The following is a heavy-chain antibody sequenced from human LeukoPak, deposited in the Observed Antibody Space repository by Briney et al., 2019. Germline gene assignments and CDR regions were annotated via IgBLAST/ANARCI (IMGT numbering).Heavy chain of an antibody. CDR2: INSDGSST. V-gene: IGHV3-74*01. Sequence: GGSLRLSCAASGFTFSSYWMHWVRQAPGKGLVWVSRINSDGSSTSYADSVKGRFTISRDNAKNTLYLQTNSLRAEDTAVYYCARGFVVVVPAAMGSFNWFDPWGQGTLVTVSS. D-gene: IGHD2-2*01. J-gene: IGHJ5*02. CDR3: ARGFVVVVPAAMGSFNWFDP. CDR1: GFTFSSYW.